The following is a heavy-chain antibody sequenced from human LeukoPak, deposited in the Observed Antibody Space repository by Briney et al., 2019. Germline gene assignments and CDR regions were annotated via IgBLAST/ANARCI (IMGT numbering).Heavy chain of an antibody. CDR1: GFTFSEAW. J-gene: IGHJ4*02. V-gene: IGHV3-23*01. CDR2: ISGSGGST. Sequence: GGSLRLSCVASGFTFSEAWMSWVRQAPGKGLEWVSAISGSGGSTYYADSVKGRFTISRDNSKNTLYLQMNSLRAEDTAVYYCAKVRETYYYDSSGYYQYFDYWGQGTLVTVSS. CDR3: AKVRETYYYDSSGYYQYFDY. D-gene: IGHD3-22*01.